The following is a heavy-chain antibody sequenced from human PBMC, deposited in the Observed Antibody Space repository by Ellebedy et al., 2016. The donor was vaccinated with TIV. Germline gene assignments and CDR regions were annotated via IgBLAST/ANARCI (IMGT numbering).Heavy chain of an antibody. V-gene: IGHV4-59*01. D-gene: IGHD3-16*01. CDR1: GGSISSYY. CDR2: IYYSGST. CDR3: ARDLRGRGYYYYGMDV. J-gene: IGHJ6*02. Sequence: SETLSLTXTVSGGSISSYYWSWIRQPPGKGLEWIGYIYYSGSTNYNPSLKSRVTISVDTSKNQFSLKLSSVTAADTAVYYCARDLRGRGYYYYGMDVWGQGTTVTVSS.